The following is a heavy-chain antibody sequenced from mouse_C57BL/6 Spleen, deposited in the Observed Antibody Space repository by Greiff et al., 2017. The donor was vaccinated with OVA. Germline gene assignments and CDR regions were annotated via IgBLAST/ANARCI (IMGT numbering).Heavy chain of an antibody. CDR3: ARKGGSSNYAMDY. Sequence: QVQLKQSGAELVRPGTSVKVSCKASGYAFTNYLIEWVKQRPGQGLEWIGVINPGSGGTNYNEKFKGKATLTADKSSSTAYMQLSSLTSEDSAVYFCARKGGSSNYAMDYWGQGTSVTVSS. CDR2: INPGSGGT. CDR1: GYAFTNYL. D-gene: IGHD3-2*02. J-gene: IGHJ4*01. V-gene: IGHV1-54*01.